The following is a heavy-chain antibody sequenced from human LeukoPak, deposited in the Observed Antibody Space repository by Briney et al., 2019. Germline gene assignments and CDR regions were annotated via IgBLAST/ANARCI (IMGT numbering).Heavy chain of an antibody. CDR1: GGSISSYY. D-gene: IGHD6-13*01. Sequence: SETLSLTCTVSGGSISSYYWSWIRQPPGKGLEWIGYIYYSGSTNYNPSLKSRVTISVDTSKNQFSLKLSSVTAADTAVYYCAREKAAAGTRGNWFDPWGQGTLVTASS. CDR2: IYYSGST. V-gene: IGHV4-59*01. CDR3: AREKAAAGTRGNWFDP. J-gene: IGHJ5*02.